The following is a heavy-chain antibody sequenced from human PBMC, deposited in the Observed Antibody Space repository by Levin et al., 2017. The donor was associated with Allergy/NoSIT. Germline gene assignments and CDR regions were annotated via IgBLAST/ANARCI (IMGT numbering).Heavy chain of an antibody. D-gene: IGHD6-13*01. J-gene: IGHJ4*02. CDR3: ARDPPGSGQQLDY. CDR1: GYTITSYV. Sequence: ASVKVSCKASGYTITSYVIHWVRQAPGQRLEWMGWINPANSDTKYSQNFQGRVTITRDTSATTAYMELSSLRSEDTAVYYCARDPPGSGQQLDYWGQGTLVTVSS. V-gene: IGHV1-3*01. CDR2: INPANSDT.